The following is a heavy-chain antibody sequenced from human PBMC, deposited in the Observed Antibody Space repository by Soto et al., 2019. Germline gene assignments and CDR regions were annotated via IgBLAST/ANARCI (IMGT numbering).Heavy chain of an antibody. J-gene: IGHJ3*02. V-gene: IGHV3-74*01. CDR3: ARSYCSRISCSPWDAFDI. CDR1: GFTLSGYYW. D-gene: IGHD2-2*01. CDR2: INSDGSST. Sequence: HPGGSLRLSCAASGFTLSGYYWMHWVRQVPGKGLVWLSRINSDGSSTYYADPVKGRFTISRDNAKNTLYLQMNSLRAEDTAVYFCARSYCSRISCSPWDAFDIWGPGTMVTVSS.